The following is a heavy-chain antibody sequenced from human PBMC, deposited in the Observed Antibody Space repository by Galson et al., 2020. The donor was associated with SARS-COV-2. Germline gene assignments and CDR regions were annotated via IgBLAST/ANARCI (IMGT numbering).Heavy chain of an antibody. V-gene: IGHV4-34*01. CDR1: GGSFSGYY. J-gene: IGHJ5*02. CDR2: INHSGSS. Sequence: SETLSLTCAVYGGSFSGYYWTWIRQPPGKGLEWIGEINHSGSSNYNPSLKSRVTMSVDTSKNQFSLKLSSVTAADTAVYYCARDGAGVAAGTGALSSWGQGTLVTVSS. CDR3: ARDGAGVAAGTGALSS. D-gene: IGHD6-13*01.